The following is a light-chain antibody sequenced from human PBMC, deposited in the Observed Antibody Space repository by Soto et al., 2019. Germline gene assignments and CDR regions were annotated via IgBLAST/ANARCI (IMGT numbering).Light chain of an antibody. CDR2: DAS. V-gene: IGKV3-20*01. CDR1: QSVSSN. J-gene: IGKJ1*01. Sequence: EIVMTQSPATLSVSPGERATLSCRASQSVSSNLAWYQQKPGQAPRLVIYDASSRATGIPDRFSGSGSGTDFTLTISRLEPEDFAVYYCQQYGSSSWTFGQGTMVDIK. CDR3: QQYGSSSWT.